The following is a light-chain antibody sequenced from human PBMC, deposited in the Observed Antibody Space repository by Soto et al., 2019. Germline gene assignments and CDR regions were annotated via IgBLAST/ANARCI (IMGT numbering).Light chain of an antibody. CDR1: QSVRSN. V-gene: IGKV3-15*01. CDR3: KQYNNLWT. J-gene: IGKJ1*01. CDR2: GAS. Sequence: EIVMTQSPATLSVSPGERATLSCMASQSVRSNVALYQQKPGQAPSLLIYGASTRATGIPDRFSGSGSGTELTLPISSLQSADFAVYSRKQYNNLWTSGQGTKVEIK.